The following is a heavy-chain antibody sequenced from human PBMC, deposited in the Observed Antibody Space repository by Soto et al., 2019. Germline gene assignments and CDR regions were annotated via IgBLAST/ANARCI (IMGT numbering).Heavy chain of an antibody. Sequence: SVKVSCKASGYIFTYRYLYWVRQAPGQALEWMGWIIPYNGNTNYAQKFQDRFSITRESSLSTVYMELRSLRSDDTGMYYCARSALDDDGYHYLDYWGQGTLVTVSS. CDR3: ARSALDDDGYHYLDY. D-gene: IGHD5-18*01. J-gene: IGHJ4*01. CDR1: GYIFTYRY. CDR2: IIPYNGNT. V-gene: IGHV1-45*02.